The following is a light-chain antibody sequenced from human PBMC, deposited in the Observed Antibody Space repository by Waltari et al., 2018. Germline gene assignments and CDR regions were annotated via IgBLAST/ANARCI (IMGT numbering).Light chain of an antibody. Sequence: DIVMTQSPDSLALSLGARATINCKSSQSVLYSSNNKNYLAWYQQKPGQPPKLLIYWAATRESGVPDRFSGSGSGTDFTLTISSLQAEDVAVYYCQQYYSTPPRTFGQGTKVEIK. CDR2: WAA. V-gene: IGKV4-1*01. CDR3: QQYYSTPPRT. CDR1: QSVLYSSNNKNY. J-gene: IGKJ1*01.